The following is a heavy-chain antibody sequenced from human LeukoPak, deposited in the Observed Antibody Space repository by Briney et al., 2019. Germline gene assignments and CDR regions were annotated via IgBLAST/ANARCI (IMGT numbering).Heavy chain of an antibody. J-gene: IGHJ5*02. CDR2: IKQDGSEK. D-gene: IGHD3-9*01. CDR1: GFTFSSYW. CDR3: ARAPTKFRRDWFDP. Sequence: GGSLRLSCAASGFTFSSYWMSWVRQAPGKGLEWVANIKQDGSEKYYVDSVKGRFTISRDNAKDSLDLQMNSLRAEDTAVYYCARAPTKFRRDWFDPWGQGTLVTVSS. V-gene: IGHV3-7*04.